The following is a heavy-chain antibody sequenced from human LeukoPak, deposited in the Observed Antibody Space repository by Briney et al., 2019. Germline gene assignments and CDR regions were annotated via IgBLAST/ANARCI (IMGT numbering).Heavy chain of an antibody. CDR1: GGCLSGYY. CDR3: ARGQNYYDSSGNYYWRGTQNWFDP. Sequence: SETLSLTCAVYGGCLSGYYWSWIRQPPGKGLEWIGEINHRGSTNYNPSLKSRVTISVDTSKNQFSLKLSSVTAADTAVYYCARGQNYYDSSGNYYWRGTQNWFDPWGQGTLVTVSS. D-gene: IGHD3-22*01. CDR2: INHRGST. V-gene: IGHV4-34*01. J-gene: IGHJ5*02.